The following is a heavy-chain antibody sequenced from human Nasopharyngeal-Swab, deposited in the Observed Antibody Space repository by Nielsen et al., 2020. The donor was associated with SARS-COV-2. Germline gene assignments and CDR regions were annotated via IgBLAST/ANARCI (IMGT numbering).Heavy chain of an antibody. CDR2: ISANTLYT. J-gene: IGHJ4*02. D-gene: IGHD6-13*01. V-gene: IGHV3-23*01. Sequence: WIRQPPGKGPEWVSVISANTLYTFYADSVKGRFTISRDNSKNTLYLQMSSLRAEDTAVYYCAKKGNTAAGGYRGGYYFLDSWGRGTLVTVSS. CDR3: AKKGNTAAGGYRGGYYFLDS.